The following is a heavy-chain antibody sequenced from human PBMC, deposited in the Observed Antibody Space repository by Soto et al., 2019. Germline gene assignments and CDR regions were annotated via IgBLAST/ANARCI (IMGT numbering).Heavy chain of an antibody. J-gene: IGHJ4*02. CDR2: INHSGST. Sequence: SETLSLTCAVYGGSFSGYYWSWIRQPPGKGLEWIGEINHSGSTNYNPSLKSRVTISVDTSNNQFSLKLSSVTAADTAVYYCATYGEVDYWGQGTLVTVSS. V-gene: IGHV4-34*01. D-gene: IGHD4-17*01. CDR1: GGSFSGYY. CDR3: ATYGEVDY.